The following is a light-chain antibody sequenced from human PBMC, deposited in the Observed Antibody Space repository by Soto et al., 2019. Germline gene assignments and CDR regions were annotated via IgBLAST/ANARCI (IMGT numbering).Light chain of an antibody. Sequence: DIVMTQSPLSLPVTPGEPASISCRSSQSLLHSNGYNYLDWYLQKPGQSPQLLIYLGSNRASGVTDRFSGSGSVTDFTLKISRVEAEDVGVYYCMQALQTPRTFGQGTKVEIK. CDR3: MQALQTPRT. J-gene: IGKJ1*01. CDR2: LGS. V-gene: IGKV2-28*01. CDR1: QSLLHSNGYNY.